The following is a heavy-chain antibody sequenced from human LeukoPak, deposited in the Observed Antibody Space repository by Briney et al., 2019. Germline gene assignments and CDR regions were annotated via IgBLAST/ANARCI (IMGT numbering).Heavy chain of an antibody. J-gene: IGHJ4*02. CDR3: ARVYGSSYYFDY. CDR1: GGSISSYY. D-gene: IGHD2-15*01. V-gene: IGHV3-66*01. Sequence: ETLSLTCTVSGGSISSYYMSWVRQAPGKGLEWISVIYNGGSTHYADSVKGRFASSRDNSKNTLYLQMDSLRAEDTAIYYCARVYGSSYYFDYWGQGTLVTVSS. CDR2: IYNGGST.